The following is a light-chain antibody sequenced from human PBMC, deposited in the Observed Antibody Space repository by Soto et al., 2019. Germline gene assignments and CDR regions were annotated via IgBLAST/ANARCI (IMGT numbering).Light chain of an antibody. V-gene: IGKV1-5*01. CDR1: QSISSW. CDR3: QQYYSFPLT. Sequence: DIQMTQSPSTLSASVGDRVSITFRAGQSISSWLAWYQQKPGKAPKLLIYDASSLQSGVPSRFSGSGSGTDFTLTISCLQSEDFATYYYQQYYSFPLTFGGGTKVDIK. J-gene: IGKJ4*01. CDR2: DAS.